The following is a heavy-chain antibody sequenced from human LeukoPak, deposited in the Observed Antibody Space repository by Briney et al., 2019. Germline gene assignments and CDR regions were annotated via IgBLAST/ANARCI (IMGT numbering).Heavy chain of an antibody. CDR3: ARAYSYGLIHDAFDI. D-gene: IGHD5-18*01. CDR2: IYYTGTT. V-gene: IGHV4-61*08. J-gene: IGHJ3*02. Sequence: SETLSLTCTVSGGSISSGGYWGWIRQHPGKGLEWIGYIYYTGTTTYNPSLKSRVTISLDTSKNQFSLKLTSMTAADTAVYYCARAYSYGLIHDAFDIWGQGTMVTVSS. CDR1: GGSISSGGY.